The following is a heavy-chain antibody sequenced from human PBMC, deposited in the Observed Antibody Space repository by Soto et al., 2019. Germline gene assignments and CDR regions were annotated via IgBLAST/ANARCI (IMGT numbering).Heavy chain of an antibody. CDR1: GGSISSSSYY. CDR2: IYYSGST. D-gene: IGHD6-6*01. V-gene: IGHV4-39*01. Sequence: PSETLSLTCTVSGGSISSSSYYWGWIRQPPGKGLEWIGSIYYSGSTYYNPSLKSRVTISVDTSKNQFSLKLSSVTAADTAVYYCASLLSSSSPYIDYWGQGTLVTVSS. CDR3: ASLLSSSSPYIDY. J-gene: IGHJ4*02.